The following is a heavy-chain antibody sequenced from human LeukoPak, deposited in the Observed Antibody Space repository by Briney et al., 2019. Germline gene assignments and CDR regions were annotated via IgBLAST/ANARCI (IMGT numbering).Heavy chain of an antibody. CDR1: GFIFSSYS. D-gene: IGHD2-15*01. CDR3: ARASCSGGSCYSGLDY. Sequence: GGSLRLSCAASGFIFSSYSMNWVRQAPGEGLEWVSSISSSSSYIYYADSVKGRFTISRDNAKNSLYLQMNSLRAEDTAVYYCARASCSGGSCYSGLDYWGQGTLVTVSS. CDR2: ISSSSSYI. J-gene: IGHJ4*02. V-gene: IGHV3-21*01.